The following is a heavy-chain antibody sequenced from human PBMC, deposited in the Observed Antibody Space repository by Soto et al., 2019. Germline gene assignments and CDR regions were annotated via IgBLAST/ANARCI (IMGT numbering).Heavy chain of an antibody. Sequence: TSETLSLTCTVSGGSISSYYWSWIRQPPGKGLEWIGYIYYSGSTNYNPSLKSRVTISVDTSKNQFSLKLSSVTAADTAVYYCARSILEWSSYYYYYYMDVWRKGTTVTVSS. CDR2: IYYSGST. CDR3: ARSILEWSSYYYYYYMDV. J-gene: IGHJ6*03. D-gene: IGHD3-3*01. CDR1: GGSISSYY. V-gene: IGHV4-59*01.